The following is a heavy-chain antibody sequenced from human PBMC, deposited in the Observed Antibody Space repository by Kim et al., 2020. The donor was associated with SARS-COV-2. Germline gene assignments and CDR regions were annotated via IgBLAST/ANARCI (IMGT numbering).Heavy chain of an antibody. CDR1: GGSISSYY. CDR3: ARNGHFDL. D-gene: IGHD1-1*01. J-gene: IGHJ2*01. Sequence: SETLSLTCTVSGGSISSYYWSWIRQPPGKGLEWIGYIYYSGSTNYNPSLKSRVTISVDTSKNQFSLKLSSVTAADTAVYYCARNGHFDLWGRDTLVTVSS. V-gene: IGHV4-59*08. CDR2: IYYSGST.